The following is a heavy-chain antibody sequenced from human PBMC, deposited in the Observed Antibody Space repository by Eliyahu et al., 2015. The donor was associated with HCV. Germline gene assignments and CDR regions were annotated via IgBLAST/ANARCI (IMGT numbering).Heavy chain of an antibody. CDR3: AREDNGIWSGYYPLDY. CDR2: INPNTFGT. CDR1: GYTXXDYY. J-gene: IGHJ4*02. V-gene: IGHV1-2*06. D-gene: IGHD3-3*01. Sequence: QVQLVQSGAEVKKPGASVXVSCKTSGYTXXDYYIHXVRQAPGQGLEWIGRINPNTFGTNFAQKFQGRVSMTRDTSINTAYMELTGLTSDDTATYFCAREDNGIWSGYYPLDYWGPGTLVTVSS.